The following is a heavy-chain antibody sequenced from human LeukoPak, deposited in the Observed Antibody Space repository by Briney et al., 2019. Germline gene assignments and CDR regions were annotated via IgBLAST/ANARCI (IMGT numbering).Heavy chain of an antibody. J-gene: IGHJ4*02. CDR3: ARSLSHSSSWRHKFDY. V-gene: IGHV4-4*07. D-gene: IGHD6-13*01. Sequence: PSETLSLTCTVSGGSISSYYWSWIRQPAGKGLEWIGRLYTSGSTNYNPSLKSRVTISVDTSKNQFSLKLSSVTAADTAVYYCARSLSHSSSWRHKFDYWGQGTLVTVSS. CDR2: LYTSGST. CDR1: GGSISSYY.